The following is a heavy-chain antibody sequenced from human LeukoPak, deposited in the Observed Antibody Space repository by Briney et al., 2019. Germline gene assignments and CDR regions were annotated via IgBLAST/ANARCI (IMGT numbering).Heavy chain of an antibody. V-gene: IGHV4-59*08. J-gene: IGHJ6*03. CDR1: GDSITSYY. CDR3: ARIEMATTQDYYYYMNV. Sequence: PSETLSLTCTVSGDSITSYYWSWIRQPPGKGPEWIGNIYYIGSTNYNPSLNSRGTISIDTSKNQFSLKLRSVTAADTAVYYCARIEMATTQDYYYYMNVWGKGTTVTVSS. CDR2: IYYIGST. D-gene: IGHD5-24*01.